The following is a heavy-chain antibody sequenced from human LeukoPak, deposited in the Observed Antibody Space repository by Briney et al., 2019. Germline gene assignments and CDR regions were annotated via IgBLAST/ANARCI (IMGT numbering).Heavy chain of an antibody. D-gene: IGHD1-26*01. CDR1: GGSISSSNW. J-gene: IGHJ4*02. CDR3: ARSEWEGHYFDY. V-gene: IGHV4-4*02. CDR2: IYHSGST. Sequence: SETLSLTCAVSGGSISSSNWWSWVRQPPGKGLEWIGEIYHSGSTNYNPSLKSRVTISVDTSKNQFSLKLSSVTAADTAVYHCARSEWEGHYFDYWGQGTLVTVSS.